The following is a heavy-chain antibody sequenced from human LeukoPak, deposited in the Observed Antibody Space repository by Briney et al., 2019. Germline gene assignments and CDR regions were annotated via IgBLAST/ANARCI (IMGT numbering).Heavy chain of an antibody. V-gene: IGHV3-7*01. CDR3: ARIEYYYGSGSYFSY. CDR2: IKQDGSEK. Sequence: ETLSLTCAVYGGSFSGYYWSWIRQAPGKGLEWVANIKQDGSEKYYVDSVKGRFTISRDNAKNSLYLQMNSLRAEDTAVYYCARIEYYYGSGSYFSYWGQGTLVTVSS. D-gene: IGHD3-10*01. CDR1: GGSFSGYY. J-gene: IGHJ4*02.